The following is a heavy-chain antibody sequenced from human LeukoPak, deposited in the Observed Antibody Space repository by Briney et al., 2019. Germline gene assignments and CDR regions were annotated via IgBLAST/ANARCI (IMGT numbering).Heavy chain of an antibody. CDR1: GFTFDDYA. CDR3: AKDLFTMVRGVLKS. D-gene: IGHD3-10*01. V-gene: IGHV3-9*01. Sequence: PGRSLRLSCAASGFTFDDYAVHWVRQAPGKGLEWVSGISWNSGSIGYADSVKGRFTISRDNAKNSLYLQMNSLRAEDTALYYCAKDLFTMVRGVLKSWGQGTLVTVSS. J-gene: IGHJ4*02. CDR2: ISWNSGSI.